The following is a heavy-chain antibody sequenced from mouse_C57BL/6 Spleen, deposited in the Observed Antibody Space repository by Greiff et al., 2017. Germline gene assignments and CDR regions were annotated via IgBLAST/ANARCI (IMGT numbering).Heavy chain of an antibody. Sequence: EVMLVESGGGLVKPGGSLKLSCAASGFTFSSYTMSWVRQTPEKRLEWVATISGGGGNTYYPDSVKGRFTISRDNAKNNLYLQMSSLRSEDTALYYCARQLSRNYFDYWGQGTTLTVSS. D-gene: IGHD1-1*02. V-gene: IGHV5-9*01. CDR3: ARQLSRNYFDY. CDR2: ISGGGGNT. J-gene: IGHJ2*01. CDR1: GFTFSSYT.